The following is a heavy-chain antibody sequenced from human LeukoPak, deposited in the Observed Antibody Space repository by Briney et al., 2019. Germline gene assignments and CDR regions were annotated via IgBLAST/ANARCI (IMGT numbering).Heavy chain of an antibody. CDR1: GFTFSSYS. D-gene: IGHD1-1*01. V-gene: IGHV3-48*02. CDR3: AREGDDGYNFEY. J-gene: IGHJ4*02. CDR2: ISSSSIAI. Sequence: GGSLRLSCAASGFTFSSYSMNWVRQAPGKGLEWVSYISSSSIAIHYADSVKGRFTISRDNAKNSLYLRMNSLRDEDTAVYFCAREGDDGYNFEYWGKGTLVTVSS.